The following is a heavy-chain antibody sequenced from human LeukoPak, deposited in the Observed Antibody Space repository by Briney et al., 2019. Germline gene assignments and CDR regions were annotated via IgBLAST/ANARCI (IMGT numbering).Heavy chain of an antibody. CDR3: AREGSGYYFDY. Sequence: GGSLRLSCAASGFTVSSNYMYWVRQAPGKGLEWVSVIYSGGTTHYADSVKGRFTISRDNSKNTLYLQMNSLRDEDTAVYYCAREGSGYYFDYWGQGTLVTVSS. D-gene: IGHD7-27*01. CDR2: IYSGGTT. CDR1: GFTVSSNY. V-gene: IGHV3-66*01. J-gene: IGHJ4*02.